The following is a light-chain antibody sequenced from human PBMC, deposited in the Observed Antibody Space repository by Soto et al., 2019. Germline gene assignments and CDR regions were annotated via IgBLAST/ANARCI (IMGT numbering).Light chain of an antibody. CDR3: QQYGSSFL. CDR1: QSVSTN. Sequence: EIVMTQSPATLSVSPGERATLSCRASQSVSTNLAWYQQKPGQAPRLLIYNALTRATGIPARFSGSGSGTDFTLTISRLEPEDFAVYYCQQYGSSFLFGGGTKVDNK. CDR2: NAL. V-gene: IGKV3-15*01. J-gene: IGKJ4*01.